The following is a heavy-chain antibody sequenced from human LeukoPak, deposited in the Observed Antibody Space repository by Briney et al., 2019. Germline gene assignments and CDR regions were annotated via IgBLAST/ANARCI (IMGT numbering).Heavy chain of an antibody. CDR2: IRSKAYGGTT. J-gene: IGHJ4*02. Sequence: GGSLRLSCTASGFTFGDYAMSWVRQAPGKGLEWVGFIRSKAYGGTTEYAASVKGRFTISRDDSKSITYLQMNSLKTEDTAVYYCTRPRGLPRYIQWCFDYWGQGTLVTVSS. CDR1: GFTFGDYA. CDR3: TRPRGLPRYIQWCFDY. D-gene: IGHD2-8*01. V-gene: IGHV3-49*04.